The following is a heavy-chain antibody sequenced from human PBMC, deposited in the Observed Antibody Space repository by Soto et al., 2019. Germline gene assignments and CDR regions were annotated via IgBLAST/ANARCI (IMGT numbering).Heavy chain of an antibody. CDR2: ISAYNGNT. J-gene: IGHJ5*02. V-gene: IGHV1-18*01. D-gene: IGHD4-17*01. CDR3: ARGTKVTEKRGGWFDP. Sequence: QVQLVQSGAEVKKPGASVKVSCKASGYTFTSYGISWVRQAPGQGLEWMGWISAYNGNTNYAQKLPGGGTMATATSTSTAYLELGSLRSGDTAVYYCARGTKVTEKRGGWFDPWGQGTLVTVSS. CDR1: GYTFTSYG.